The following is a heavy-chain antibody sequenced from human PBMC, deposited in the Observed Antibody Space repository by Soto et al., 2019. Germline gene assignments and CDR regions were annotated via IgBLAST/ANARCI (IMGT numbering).Heavy chain of an antibody. V-gene: IGHV3-30*03. CDR3: ARSPGHCTNGVCKGPFDP. D-gene: IGHD2-8*01. CDR1: GFTFSSYG. J-gene: IGHJ5*02. Sequence: PGGSLRLSCAASGFTFSSYGMHWVRQAPGKGLEWVAVISYDGSNKYYADSVKGRFTISRDNSKNTLYLQMNSLRAEDTAVYYCARSPGHCTNGVCKGPFDPWGQRTLVTVSS. CDR2: ISYDGSNK.